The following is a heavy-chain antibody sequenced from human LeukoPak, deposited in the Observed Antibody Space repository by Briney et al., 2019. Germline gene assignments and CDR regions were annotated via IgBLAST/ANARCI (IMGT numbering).Heavy chain of an antibody. CDR3: ARLGCSSASCYPGN. V-gene: IGHV4-39*01. D-gene: IGHD2-2*01. CDR2: LYYSGWST. Sequence: SGTLSLTCTVSGGSISSSYYSWGWVRQPPGKGLEWIGSLYYSGWSTYYNPSLKSRVTISVDTSKNQFSLKLNSVTAADTAVYYCARLGCSSASCYPGNRGQGTLVTVSS. J-gene: IGHJ4*02. CDR1: GGSISSSYYS.